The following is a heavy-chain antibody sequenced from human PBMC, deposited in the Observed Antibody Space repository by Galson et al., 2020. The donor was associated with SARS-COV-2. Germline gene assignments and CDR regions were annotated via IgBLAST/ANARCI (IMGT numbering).Heavy chain of an antibody. CDR2: INHSGST. Sequence: SQTLSLTCAVYGGSFSGYYWSWIRQPPGKGLEWIGEINHSGSTNYNPSLKSRVTISVDTSKNQFSLKLSSVTAADTAVYYCARGGYGSGSKRGFGYWGQGTLVTVSS. CDR3: ARGGYGSGSKRGFGY. J-gene: IGHJ4*02. CDR1: GGSFSGYY. D-gene: IGHD3-10*01. V-gene: IGHV4-34*01.